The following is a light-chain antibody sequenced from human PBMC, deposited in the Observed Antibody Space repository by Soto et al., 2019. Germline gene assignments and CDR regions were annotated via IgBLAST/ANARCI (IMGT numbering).Light chain of an antibody. CDR2: DVS. J-gene: IGLJ1*01. CDR1: SSDVGGYNY. Sequence: QSALSQPRSVSGSPGQSVTISCTGTSSDVGGYNYVSWYQQHPGKAPKLMIYDVSKRPSGVPDRFSGSKSGNTASLTISGLQAEDEAGYYCCSYAGSYTGVFGTGTKRTVL. CDR3: CSYAGSYTGV. V-gene: IGLV2-11*01.